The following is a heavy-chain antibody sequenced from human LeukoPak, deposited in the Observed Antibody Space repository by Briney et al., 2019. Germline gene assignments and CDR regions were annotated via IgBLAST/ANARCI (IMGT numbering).Heavy chain of an antibody. CDR2: IIPIFGTA. V-gene: IGHV1-69*06. CDR3: AREGMTINQGVYYYYGMDV. D-gene: IGHD3-10*01. J-gene: IGHJ6*04. CDR1: GGTFSSYA. Sequence: ASVKVSCKASGGTFSSYAISWVRQAPGQGLEWMGGIIPIFGTANYAQKFQGRVTITADKSTSTAYMELSSLRSEDTAVYYCAREGMTINQGVYYYYGMDVWGKGTTGTVSS.